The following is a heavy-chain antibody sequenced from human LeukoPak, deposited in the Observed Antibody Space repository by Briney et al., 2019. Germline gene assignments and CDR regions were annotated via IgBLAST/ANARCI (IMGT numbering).Heavy chain of an antibody. Sequence: SETLSLTCAVYGGSFSGYYWSWIRQPPGKGLEWIGEINHSGSTNYNPSLKSRVTISVDTSKNQFSLKLSSVTAADTAVYYCARETTMVRGSWRPRIMDVRGQGTTVTVSS. CDR2: INHSGST. CDR1: GGSFSGYY. D-gene: IGHD3-10*01. J-gene: IGHJ6*02. CDR3: ARETTMVRGSWRPRIMDV. V-gene: IGHV4-34*01.